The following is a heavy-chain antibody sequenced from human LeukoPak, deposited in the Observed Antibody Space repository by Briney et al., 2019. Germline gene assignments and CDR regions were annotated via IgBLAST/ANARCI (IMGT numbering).Heavy chain of an antibody. J-gene: IGHJ5*02. CDR2: IYYSRTT. CDR3: ARYLYDSSGYYVSWFDP. Sequence: SETLSLTCTVSGGSISSGGYFWSWIRQHPEKGLEWIGYIYYSRTTYYSPSLKSRVTISVDTSKNQFSLNLSSVTAADTAVYYCARYLYDSSGYYVSWFDPWGQGTLVTVSS. CDR1: GGSISSGGYF. V-gene: IGHV4-31*03. D-gene: IGHD3-22*01.